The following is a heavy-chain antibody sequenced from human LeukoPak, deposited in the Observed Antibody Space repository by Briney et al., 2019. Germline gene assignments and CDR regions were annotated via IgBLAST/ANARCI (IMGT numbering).Heavy chain of an antibody. CDR3: ARDPRYCSSTSCYTLN. Sequence: GGSLRLSCAASGFTFSSYWMSWVRQAPGKGLEWVANIKQDGSEKYYVDSVEGRFTISRDNAKNSLYLQMNSLRAEDTAVYYCARDPRYCSSTSCYTLNWGQGTLVTVSS. V-gene: IGHV3-7*01. J-gene: IGHJ4*02. CDR2: IKQDGSEK. D-gene: IGHD2-2*02. CDR1: GFTFSSYW.